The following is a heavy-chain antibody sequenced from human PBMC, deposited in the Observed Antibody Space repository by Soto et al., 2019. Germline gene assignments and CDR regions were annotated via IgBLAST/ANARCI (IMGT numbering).Heavy chain of an antibody. J-gene: IGHJ3*02. D-gene: IGHD3-22*01. CDR1: GFTFSSYS. CDR2: ISSSSSYI. Sequence: GGSLRLSCAASGFTFSSYSMNWVRQAPGKGLEWVSSISSSSSYIYYADSVKGRFTISRDNAKNSLYLQMNSLRAEDTAVYYCAREADSSGSEAFDIWGQGTMVTVSS. CDR3: AREADSSGSEAFDI. V-gene: IGHV3-21*01.